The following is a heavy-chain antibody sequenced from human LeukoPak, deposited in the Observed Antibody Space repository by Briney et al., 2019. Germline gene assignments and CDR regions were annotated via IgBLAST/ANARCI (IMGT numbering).Heavy chain of an antibody. Sequence: PSETLSLTCTVSGGSISTYYWSWIRQHPGKGLEWIGYIYYSGSTYYNPSLKSRIIISVDTSKNQFSLKLRSVTAADTAVYYCARAGYSGFDFNFDYWGQGTLVTVSS. V-gene: IGHV4-59*06. D-gene: IGHD5-12*01. CDR3: ARAGYSGFDFNFDY. CDR2: IYYSGST. J-gene: IGHJ4*02. CDR1: GGSISTYY.